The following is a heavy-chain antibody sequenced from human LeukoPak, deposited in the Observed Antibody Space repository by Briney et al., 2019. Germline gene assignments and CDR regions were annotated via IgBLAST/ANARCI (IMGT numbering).Heavy chain of an antibody. D-gene: IGHD2-2*01. Sequence: PGGSLRLSCAASGFTFSSCGMHWVRQAPGKGLEWVAVIWYDGSNKYYADSVKGRFTISRDNSKNTLYLQMNSLRAEDTAVYYCARAYQLPSAFDPWGQGTLVTVSS. J-gene: IGHJ5*02. CDR1: GFTFSSCG. CDR2: IWYDGSNK. CDR3: ARAYQLPSAFDP. V-gene: IGHV3-33*01.